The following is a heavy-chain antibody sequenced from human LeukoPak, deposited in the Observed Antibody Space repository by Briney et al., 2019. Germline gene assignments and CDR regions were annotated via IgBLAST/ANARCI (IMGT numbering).Heavy chain of an antibody. V-gene: IGHV3-74*01. CDR2: INSDGSST. CDR1: GFTFSSYW. D-gene: IGHD4-17*01. J-gene: IGHJ4*02. CDR3: ARTERVTTPWG. Sequence: GGSLRLSCAASGFTFSSYWMHWVRHAPGKGLVWVSRINSDGSSTSYADSVKGRFTISRDNSKNTLYLQMNSLRAEDTAVYYCARTERVTTPWGWGQGTLVTVSS.